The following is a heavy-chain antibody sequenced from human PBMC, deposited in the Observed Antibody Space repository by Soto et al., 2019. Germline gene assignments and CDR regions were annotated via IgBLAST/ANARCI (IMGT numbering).Heavy chain of an antibody. CDR1: GYTFTENQ. V-gene: IGHV1-2*02. D-gene: IGHD3-16*01. Sequence: QVQLMQSGPEVKKTGASVKVSCKASGYTFTENQIHWLRRAPGQRLEWMGRIDPKSGDTTFAQTYQGRVTMTRDTSSNTVYMELTRLTSDDTAIYYCARSQLRDYIRWSFDPWGQGTLVTVSS. J-gene: IGHJ5*02. CDR2: IDPKSGDT. CDR3: ARSQLRDYIRWSFDP.